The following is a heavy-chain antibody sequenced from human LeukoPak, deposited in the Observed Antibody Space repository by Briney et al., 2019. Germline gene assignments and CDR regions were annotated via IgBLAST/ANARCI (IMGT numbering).Heavy chain of an antibody. CDR1: GFTFSSYS. V-gene: IGHV3-21*04. CDR3: ARDLWYCGGDCYFDY. Sequence: GGSLRLSCAASGFTFSSYSMNWVRQAPGKGLEWVSSISSSSYIYYADSVKGRFTISRDNAKNSLYLQMDSLRAEDTAVYYCARDLWYCGGDCYFDYWGQGTLVTVSS. J-gene: IGHJ4*03. D-gene: IGHD2-21*02. CDR2: ISSSSYI.